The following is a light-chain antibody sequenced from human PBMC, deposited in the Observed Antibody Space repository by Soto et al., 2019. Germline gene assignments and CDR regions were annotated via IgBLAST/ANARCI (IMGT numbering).Light chain of an antibody. CDR2: GAS. CDR3: QQYGSSPYT. V-gene: IGKV3-20*01. CDR1: QSVSSSY. J-gene: IGKJ2*01. Sequence: IVLTQSPGTLSLSPGERATLSCRASQSVSSSYLAWYQQKPGQAPRLLIYGASSRATGIPDRFSGSGSGTDFTLTISRLEPEDFAVDYCQQYGSSPYTFGQGTKLEI.